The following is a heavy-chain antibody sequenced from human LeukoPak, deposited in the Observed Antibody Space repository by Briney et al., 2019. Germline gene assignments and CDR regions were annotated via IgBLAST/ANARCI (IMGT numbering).Heavy chain of an antibody. Sequence: GGSLRLSCAASGFTFSSYWMSWVRQAPGKGLEWVSSISGSGGSTYYADSVKGRFTISRDNSKNTLYLQMNSLRAEDTAVYYCAKLGDILTGYPYYFDYWGQGTLVAVSS. CDR1: GFTFSSYW. V-gene: IGHV3-23*01. D-gene: IGHD3-9*01. CDR3: AKLGDILTGYPYYFDY. CDR2: ISGSGGST. J-gene: IGHJ4*02.